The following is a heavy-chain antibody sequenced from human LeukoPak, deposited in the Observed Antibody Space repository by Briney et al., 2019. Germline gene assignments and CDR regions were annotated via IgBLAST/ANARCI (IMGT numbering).Heavy chain of an antibody. D-gene: IGHD5-24*01. J-gene: IGHJ4*02. V-gene: IGHV3-23*01. CDR2: FSGSSGNT. Sequence: GGSLRLSCAASKFTFSSSVMSWVRQAPGKGLEWVSTFSGSSGNTYYADSVKGRFTISRDNSKNTVYLQMNSLRAEETAVYYCAKREARSFEYWGQGTLVTVSS. CDR3: AKREARSFEY. CDR1: KFTFSSSV.